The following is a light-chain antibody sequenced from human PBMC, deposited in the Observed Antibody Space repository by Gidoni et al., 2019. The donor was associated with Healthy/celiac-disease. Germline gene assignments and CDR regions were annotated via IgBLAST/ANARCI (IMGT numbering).Light chain of an antibody. J-gene: IGKJ3*01. Sequence: DPVSITCRASQGISSYLAWYQQKPGKAPKLLIYAASTLQSGVPSRFSGSGSGTEFTLTISSLQPEDFATYYCQQLNSYPPFTFGPXTKVDIK. V-gene: IGKV1-9*01. CDR3: QQLNSYPPFT. CDR2: AAS. CDR1: QGISSY.